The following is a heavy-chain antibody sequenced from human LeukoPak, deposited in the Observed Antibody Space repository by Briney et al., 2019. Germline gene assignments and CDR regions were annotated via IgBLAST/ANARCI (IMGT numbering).Heavy chain of an antibody. J-gene: IGHJ3*02. CDR2: IYYSGST. D-gene: IGHD3-22*01. V-gene: IGHV4-59*01. CDR1: GGSISSYY. CDR3: ARDSEYYDSSGYYYAFDI. Sequence: SETLSLTCTVSGGSISSYYWSWIRQPPGKGLERIGYIYYSGSTNYNPSLKSRVTISVDTSKNQFSLKLSSVTAADTAVYYCARDSEYYDSSGYYYAFDIWGQGTMVAVSS.